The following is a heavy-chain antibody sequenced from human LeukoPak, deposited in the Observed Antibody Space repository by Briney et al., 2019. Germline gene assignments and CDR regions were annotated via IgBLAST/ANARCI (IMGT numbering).Heavy chain of an antibody. CDR2: ISGTGGTT. V-gene: IGHV3-23*01. CDR3: AKRLAMTGTYHFDY. CDR1: AFTFSTYG. J-gene: IGHJ4*02. D-gene: IGHD6-19*01. Sequence: GGTMRLSCAASAFTFSTYGMNRVRQAPGKGLKWVSRISGTGGTTFYADSVKGRFTISRDNSKNTLYLQMNSLRAEDTAVYYCAKRLAMTGTYHFDYWGQGTLVTVSS.